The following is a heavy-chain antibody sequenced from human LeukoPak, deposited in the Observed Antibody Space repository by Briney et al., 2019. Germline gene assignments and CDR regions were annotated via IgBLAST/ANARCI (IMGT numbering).Heavy chain of an antibody. Sequence: GGSLRLSCAASGFTFSNYWMSWVRQAPGRGLEWVANTRQDGSEKYYVDSVKGRFTISRDNAKNSLYLQMNSLRAEDTAVYYCARDYVWGSDRYTDYWGQGTLVTVSS. CDR2: TRQDGSEK. D-gene: IGHD3-16*02. CDR1: GFTFSNYW. J-gene: IGHJ4*02. CDR3: ARDYVWGSDRYTDY. V-gene: IGHV3-7*05.